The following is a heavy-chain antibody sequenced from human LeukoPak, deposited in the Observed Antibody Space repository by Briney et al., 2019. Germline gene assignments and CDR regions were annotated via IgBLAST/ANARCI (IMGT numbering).Heavy chain of an antibody. V-gene: IGHV3-30*02. CDR3: AKVMTRTMVRGVPPSDY. Sequence: PGGSLRLSCAASGFTFGSSGMHWVRQAPGKGLEWVAFMPYDGSNKYYADSVKGRFTISRDNSKNTLYLQMNSLRAEDTAVYYCAKVMTRTMVRGVPPSDYWGQGTLVTVSS. CDR2: MPYDGSNK. D-gene: IGHD3-10*01. J-gene: IGHJ4*02. CDR1: GFTFGSSG.